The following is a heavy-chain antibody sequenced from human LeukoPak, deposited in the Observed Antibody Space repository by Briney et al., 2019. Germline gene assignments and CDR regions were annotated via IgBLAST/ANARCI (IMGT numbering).Heavy chain of an antibody. Sequence: ASVKVSCKASGYTFTSYGINWVRQATGQGLEWMGWMNPNSGNTGYAQKFQGRVTMTRNTSISTAYMELSSLRSEDTAVYYCARSGAWWLAHLLDYWGQGTLVTVSS. CDR2: MNPNSGNT. D-gene: IGHD6-19*01. CDR1: GYTFTSYG. V-gene: IGHV1-8*02. CDR3: ARSGAWWLAHLLDY. J-gene: IGHJ4*02.